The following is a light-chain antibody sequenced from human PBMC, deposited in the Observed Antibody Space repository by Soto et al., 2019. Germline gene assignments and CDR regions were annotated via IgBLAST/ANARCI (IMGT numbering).Light chain of an antibody. J-gene: IGLJ1*01. CDR1: SSDVGGYNY. V-gene: IGLV2-14*01. CDR3: ASYAGGNKV. CDR2: EVS. Sequence: QSALTQPASVSGSPGQSITISCTGTSSDVGGYNYVSWYQQHPGKAPKLMIYEVSNRPSGVSNRFSGSKSGNTASLTVSGLLPEDEADYYCASYAGGNKVFGTGTKLTVL.